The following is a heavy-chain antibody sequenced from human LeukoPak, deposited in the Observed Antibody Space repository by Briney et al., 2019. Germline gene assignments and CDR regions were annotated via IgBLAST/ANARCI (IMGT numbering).Heavy chain of an antibody. CDR1: CGSFSGYY. D-gene: IGHD3-22*01. V-gene: IGHV4-34*01. CDR3: TRWSSNYYDSSGRRFDP. CDR2: INHSGST. Sequence: SETLSLTGAVYCGSFSGYYWSWIRQPPGKGLEWIGEINHSGSTNYNPSLKSRVTISVDTSKIQFPLKLSSVTAADTAVYYCTRWSSNYYDSSGRRFDPWGQGTLVTVSS. J-gene: IGHJ5*02.